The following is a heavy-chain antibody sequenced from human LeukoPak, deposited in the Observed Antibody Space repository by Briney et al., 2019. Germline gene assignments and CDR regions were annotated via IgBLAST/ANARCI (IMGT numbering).Heavy chain of an antibody. D-gene: IGHD3-9*01. CDR2: ISSSGSTI. Sequence: GGSLRLSCAAFGFTFSDYYMSWIRQAPGKGLEWLSYISSSGSTIYYADSVKGRFTISRDNAKHSLYLQMNSLRAEDTAVYYCARGANYVILTGYLDYWGQGTLVTVSS. CDR3: ARGANYVILTGYLDY. J-gene: IGHJ4*02. V-gene: IGHV3-11*04. CDR1: GFTFSDYY.